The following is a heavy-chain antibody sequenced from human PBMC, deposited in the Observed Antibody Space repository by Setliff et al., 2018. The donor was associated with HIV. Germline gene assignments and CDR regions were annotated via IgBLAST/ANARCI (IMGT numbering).Heavy chain of an antibody. J-gene: IGHJ4*02. V-gene: IGHV1-2*02. CDR2: INPNSGDT. CDR1: GYTFTGYY. D-gene: IGHD5-18*01. Sequence: GASVKVSCKASGYTFTGYYIHWVRQAPGQGLEWMGWINPNSGDTNYAQRFRGRVTMTRDTSISTAYMELSRLRSDDTAVFYCARAPGPPWIQLWLTYFDYWGRGTLVTV. CDR3: ARAPGPPWIQLWLTYFDY.